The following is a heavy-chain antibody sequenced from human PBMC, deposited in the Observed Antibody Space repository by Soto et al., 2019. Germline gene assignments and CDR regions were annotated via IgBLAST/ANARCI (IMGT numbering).Heavy chain of an antibody. V-gene: IGHV4-59*01. D-gene: IGHD2-15*01. Sequence: SETLSLTCTVSGGSISSYYWSWIRQPPGKGLEWIAHIYYSGSTSYNSSLKSRVTISVDRSKSQLSLKLSSVTAADTAVYYCARVRDCSGGTCYSWWFDPWGQGTLVTVSS. CDR3: ARVRDCSGGTCYSWWFDP. CDR2: IYYSGST. CDR1: GGSISSYY. J-gene: IGHJ5*02.